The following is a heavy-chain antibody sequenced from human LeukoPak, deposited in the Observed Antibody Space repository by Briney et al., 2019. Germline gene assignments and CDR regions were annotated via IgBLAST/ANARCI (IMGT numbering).Heavy chain of an antibody. Sequence: PGGTLRLSCAASGFTFSNYSMNWVRQAPGKGLEWASYISSSSSTIYYADSVKGRFTISRDNAKNSLYLEMNSMRAEDTAVYYCARDVSATVDYWGQGTLVTVSS. D-gene: IGHD4-17*01. CDR3: ARDVSATVDY. V-gene: IGHV3-48*01. CDR2: ISSSSSTI. J-gene: IGHJ4*02. CDR1: GFTFSNYS.